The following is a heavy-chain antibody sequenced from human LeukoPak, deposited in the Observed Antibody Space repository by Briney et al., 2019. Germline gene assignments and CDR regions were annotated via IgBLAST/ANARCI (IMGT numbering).Heavy chain of an antibody. D-gene: IGHD6-19*01. Sequence: SETLSLTCTVSGGSISSGGYYWSWIRRHPGKGLEWIGYIYYSGSTYYNPSLKSRVTISVDTSKNQFSLKLSSVTAADTAVYYCARGRQWLVRGEDDYWGQGTLVTVSS. V-gene: IGHV4-31*03. J-gene: IGHJ4*02. CDR2: IYYSGST. CDR3: ARGRQWLVRGEDDY. CDR1: GGSISSGGYY.